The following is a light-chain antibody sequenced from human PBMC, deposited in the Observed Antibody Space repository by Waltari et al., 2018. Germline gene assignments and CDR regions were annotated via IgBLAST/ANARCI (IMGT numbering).Light chain of an antibody. V-gene: IGKV3-15*01. CDR2: GAS. Sequence: EIVMTQSPATLSVSPGERVTLSCRASQSVANNLAWYQQKAGQSPRLLISGASNRATGIPARFSGSGSGTDFTLTISSLQSEDFAIYFCQQYNYYYTFGQGTKLEIK. J-gene: IGKJ2*01. CDR1: QSVANN. CDR3: QQYNYYYT.